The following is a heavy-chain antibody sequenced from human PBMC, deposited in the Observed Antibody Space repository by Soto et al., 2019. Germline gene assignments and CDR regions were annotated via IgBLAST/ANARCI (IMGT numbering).Heavy chain of an antibody. CDR1: GITFSTYA. Sequence: PGGSLRLSCVGSGITFSTYAMNWVRQAPGKGLEWVSVISSSGDSSHYADSVKGRFTISRYNSKNTLYLQMNSLRAEDTAVYYCARDRIAVAGNTEYFHHWGQGTLVTVSS. J-gene: IGHJ1*01. V-gene: IGHV3-23*01. D-gene: IGHD6-19*01. CDR3: ARDRIAVAGNTEYFHH. CDR2: ISSSGDSS.